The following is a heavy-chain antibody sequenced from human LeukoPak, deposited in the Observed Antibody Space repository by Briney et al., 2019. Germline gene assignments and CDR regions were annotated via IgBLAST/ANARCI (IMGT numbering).Heavy chain of an antibody. CDR3: ARLGDSSGPRDY. J-gene: IGHJ4*02. CDR1: GGSIISYY. D-gene: IGHD3-22*01. CDR2: IYYSGSI. Sequence: SETLSLTCTVSGGSIISYYWSWIRQPPGKGLEWIGYIYYSGSINYNPSLKSRVTISVGTSKNQFSLKLSSVTAADTAVYYCARLGDSSGPRDYWGQRTMVTVSS. V-gene: IGHV4-59*08.